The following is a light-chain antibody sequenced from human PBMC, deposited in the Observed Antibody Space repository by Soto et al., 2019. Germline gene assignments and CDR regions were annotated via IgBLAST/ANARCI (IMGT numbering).Light chain of an antibody. CDR3: QQLKSYHRT. J-gene: IGKJ2*01. V-gene: IGKV1-9*01. Sequence: DIHLTQSPSFLSASVGDRVTITCRASQDMSTYLAWYQQKPGHAPKLLIYVASTLQSGVPSRFSGSGSGTEFYLTISSLQPEDFANYICQQLKSYHRTFGQGTKLEIK. CDR1: QDMSTY. CDR2: VAS.